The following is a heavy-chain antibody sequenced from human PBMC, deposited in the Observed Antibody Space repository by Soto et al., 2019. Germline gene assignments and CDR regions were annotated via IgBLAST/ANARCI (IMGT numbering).Heavy chain of an antibody. J-gene: IGHJ6*02. CDR1: SYTFTTYA. D-gene: IGHD3-3*01. CDR3: ATLLFTIFGVVQTPNYNYYGMDV. Sequence: RASSYTFTTYAISWLGQAHGQELEWMGWSNTYTGNTDYARRFQGRVTITADESTSTAYMELSSLRSEDTAVYYCATLLFTIFGVVQTPNYNYYGMDVWGHGTTVTVS. CDR2: SNTYTGNT. V-gene: IGHV1-18*01.